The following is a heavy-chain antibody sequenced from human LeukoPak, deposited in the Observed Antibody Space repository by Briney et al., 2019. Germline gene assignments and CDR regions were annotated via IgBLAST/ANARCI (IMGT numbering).Heavy chain of an antibody. V-gene: IGHV3-21*01. Sequence: PGGSLRLSCAASGFTFSSYSMNWVRQAPGKGLEWVSSISSSSSYIYYADSVKGRFTISRDNAKNSLYLQMNSLRAEDTAVYYCASNPLPIVVVPAAIFWRDYWGQGTLVTVSS. CDR2: ISSSSSYI. D-gene: IGHD2-2*01. J-gene: IGHJ4*02. CDR1: GFTFSSYS. CDR3: ASNPLPIVVVPAAIFWRDY.